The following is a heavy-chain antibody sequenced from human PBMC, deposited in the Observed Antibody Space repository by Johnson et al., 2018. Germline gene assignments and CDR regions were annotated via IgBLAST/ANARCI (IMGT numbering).Heavy chain of an antibody. J-gene: IGHJ6*02. Sequence: QVQLVQSGAEVKKPGASVRASCRTSGYTFRRYATHWVRQAPGQGLEWMGRINGGNGNTKYSPKFQGRLTITRDTSASTAYMELNSLRFEDTAVYFCARDLPAERTGDIYYYDLDAWGQGTTVTFS. CDR3: ARDLPAERTGDIYYYDLDA. CDR1: GYTFRRYA. D-gene: IGHD2-21*02. CDR2: INGGNGNT. V-gene: IGHV1-3*01.